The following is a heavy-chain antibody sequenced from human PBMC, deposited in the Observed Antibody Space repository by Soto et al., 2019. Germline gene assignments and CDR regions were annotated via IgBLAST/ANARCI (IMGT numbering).Heavy chain of an antibody. V-gene: IGHV3-66*04. Sequence: EVQLVESGGGLVQPGGSLRLSCAASGFTVSSNYMSWVRQAPGKGLEWVSVIYSGGSTYYADSVKGRFTISSDNSKNTLYLQMNSLRAEDTAVYYCARPHPGVATTDAFDIWGQGTMVTVSS. CDR1: GFTVSSNY. J-gene: IGHJ3*02. CDR3: ARPHPGVATTDAFDI. CDR2: IYSGGST. D-gene: IGHD5-12*01.